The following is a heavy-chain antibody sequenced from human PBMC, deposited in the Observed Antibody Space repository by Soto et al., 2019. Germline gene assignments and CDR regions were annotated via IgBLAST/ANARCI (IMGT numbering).Heavy chain of an antibody. CDR1: GYTFTSYD. Sequence: ASVKVSCKASGYTFTSYDINWVRQATGQGLEWMGWMNPNSGNTGYAQKFQGRVTMTRNTSVSTAYMELSSLRSEDTAVYYCARGPLVSLASYYYMDVWGKGTTVTVSS. D-gene: IGHD3-10*01. CDR2: MNPNSGNT. J-gene: IGHJ6*03. CDR3: ARGPLVSLASYYYMDV. V-gene: IGHV1-8*01.